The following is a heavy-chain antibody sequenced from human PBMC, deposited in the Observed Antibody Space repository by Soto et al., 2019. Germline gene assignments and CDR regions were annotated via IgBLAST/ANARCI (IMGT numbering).Heavy chain of an antibody. CDR3: ARRKAAAGTFLSFYYYGMDV. V-gene: IGHV4-39*07. CDR2: INHSGST. D-gene: IGHD6-13*01. J-gene: IGHJ6*02. Sequence: PSETLSLTCSVSGDSISKTTSYWGWIRQPPGKGLEWIGTINHSGSTNYNPSLKSRVIISVDTSKNQFSLKLSSVTAADTAVYYCARRKAAAGTFLSFYYYGMDVWGRGTTVTVSS. CDR1: GDSISKTTSY.